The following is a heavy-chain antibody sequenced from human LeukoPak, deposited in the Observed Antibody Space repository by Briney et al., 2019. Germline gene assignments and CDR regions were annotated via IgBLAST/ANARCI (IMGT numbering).Heavy chain of an antibody. D-gene: IGHD6-13*01. CDR1: GGTFSSYA. Sequence: ASVKVSCKASGGTFSSYAISWVRQAPGQGLEWMGGIIPIFGTANYAQKFQGRVTITTDESTSTAYMELSSLRSEDTAVYYCAGSRDRYMDVWGKGTTVTVSS. CDR3: AGSRDRYMDV. V-gene: IGHV1-69*05. CDR2: IIPIFGTA. J-gene: IGHJ6*03.